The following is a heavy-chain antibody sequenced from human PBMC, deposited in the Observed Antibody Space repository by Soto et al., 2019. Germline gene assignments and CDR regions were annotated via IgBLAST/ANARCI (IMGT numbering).Heavy chain of an antibody. Sequence: XGSLRLSCSASGFNFSNYAMSWVRQAPGKGLEWVSLISATGGGTYYADSVKGRFTISRDNSHNTLYLQVHSLTAEDTAVYYCARDRRAGGNSAFYFDFWGQGAQVTVSS. CDR2: ISATGGGT. J-gene: IGHJ4*02. D-gene: IGHD3-16*01. CDR1: GFNFSNYA. CDR3: ARDRRAGGNSAFYFDF. V-gene: IGHV3-23*01.